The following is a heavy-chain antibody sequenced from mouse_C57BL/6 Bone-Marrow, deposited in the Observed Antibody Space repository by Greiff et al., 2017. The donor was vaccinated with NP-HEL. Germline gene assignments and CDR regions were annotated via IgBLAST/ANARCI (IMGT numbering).Heavy chain of an antibody. V-gene: IGHV7-3*01. CDR2: IRHKANGYTT. Sequence: EVMLVESGGGLVQPGGSLSLSCAASGFTFTDYYMSWVRQPPGKALEWLGFIRHKANGYTTEYSASVKGRFTISRDNSKSILYLQMNALRAEDSATYYCARAIYDDYADDPCYAMDYWGQGTSVTVSA. D-gene: IGHD2-4*01. J-gene: IGHJ4*01. CDR1: GFTFTDYY. CDR3: ARAIYDDYADDPCYAMDY.